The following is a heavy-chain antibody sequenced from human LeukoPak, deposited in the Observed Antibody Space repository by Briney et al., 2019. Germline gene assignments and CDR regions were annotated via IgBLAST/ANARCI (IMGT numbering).Heavy chain of an antibody. V-gene: IGHV3-53*05. J-gene: IGHJ4*02. CDR1: GFNISKTY. Sequence: GGSLRLSCAASGFNISKTYLMWARQAPGRRLEWVPVTYAGGASWYGDFVEGRFTISRDNSKNTLYLQMNSLRAEDTAVYYCAKECDGTMIVVAGNYFDYWGQGTLVTVSS. CDR3: AKECDGTMIVVAGNYFDY. CDR2: TYAGGAS. D-gene: IGHD3-22*01.